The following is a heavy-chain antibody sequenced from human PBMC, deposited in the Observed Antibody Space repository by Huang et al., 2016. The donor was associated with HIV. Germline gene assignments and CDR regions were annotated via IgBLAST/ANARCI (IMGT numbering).Heavy chain of an antibody. CDR1: GFTFSTYY. D-gene: IGHD6-19*01. CDR3: ATGITVAGGEFYFDY. J-gene: IGHJ4*02. CDR2: LGGTVTVM. Sequence: QVRLVESGGGLVKPGGSLRLSCAASGFTFSTYYASWIRQAPGKGLGWISFLGGTVTVMYYADSVRGRFVITRDNSKNSLYLQMNNLRAEDTAVYFCATGITVAGGEFYFDYWGQGDLVTVSS. V-gene: IGHV3-11*01.